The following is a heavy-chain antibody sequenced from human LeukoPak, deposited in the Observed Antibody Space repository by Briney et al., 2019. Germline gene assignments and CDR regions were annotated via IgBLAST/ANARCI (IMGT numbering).Heavy chain of an antibody. V-gene: IGHV3-48*03. CDR1: GFTFSSYE. J-gene: IGHJ3*02. Sequence: PGGSLRLSCTGSGFTFSSYEMHWVRQAPGKGLEWVSYISSSGSTIYYADSVKGRFTISRDNAKNSLYLQMNSLRAEDTAVYFCARDPRTDAFDIWGQGTMVTVSS. CDR2: ISSSGSTI. CDR3: ARDPRTDAFDI.